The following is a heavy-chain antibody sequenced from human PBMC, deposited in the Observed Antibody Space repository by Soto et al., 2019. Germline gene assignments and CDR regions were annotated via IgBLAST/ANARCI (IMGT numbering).Heavy chain of an antibody. Sequence: GGSLRLSCAASGFTFSSYSMNWVRQAPGKGLEWVSSISSSSSYIYYADSVKGRFTISRDNAKNSLYLQMNSLRAEDTAVYYCAREFGYYDSSGYFYYYYGMDVWGQGTTVTVSS. J-gene: IGHJ6*02. CDR1: GFTFSSYS. D-gene: IGHD3-22*01. V-gene: IGHV3-21*01. CDR2: ISSSSSYI. CDR3: AREFGYYDSSGYFYYYYGMDV.